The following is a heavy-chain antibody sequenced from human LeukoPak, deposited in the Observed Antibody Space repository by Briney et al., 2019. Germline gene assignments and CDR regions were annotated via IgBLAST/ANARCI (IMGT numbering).Heavy chain of an antibody. D-gene: IGHD1-14*01. J-gene: IGHJ4*02. CDR3: AKDSTNNWNHEGPFNY. CDR1: GFTFDYYA. V-gene: IGHV3-43*02. CDR2: ISGDGGST. Sequence: GVSLRFYCAASGFTFDYYAMHWLRPAQGKGLEWVFLISGDGGSTYYADSVKGLFTISRDNSKNSLYLQMNSLRTEDTALYYCAKDSTNNWNHEGPFNYWGQGTLVTVSS.